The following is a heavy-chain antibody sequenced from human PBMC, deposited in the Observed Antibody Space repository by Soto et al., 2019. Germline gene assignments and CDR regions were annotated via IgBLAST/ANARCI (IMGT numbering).Heavy chain of an antibody. CDR1: GGSIPGYY. D-gene: IGHD4-17*01. J-gene: IGHJ4*02. V-gene: IGHV4-59*08. CDR3: ARRNYGEEGYFFDF. Sequence: QVQLRESGPGLVRPSETLSLTCTVSGGSIPGYYWSWIRQPPGKGLEWIGYIYDSGTTTYNAALKSRVTISADTSKNQFSLNLRSVTAADTAVYYCARRNYGEEGYFFDFWGQGLLVTVSS. CDR2: IYDSGTT.